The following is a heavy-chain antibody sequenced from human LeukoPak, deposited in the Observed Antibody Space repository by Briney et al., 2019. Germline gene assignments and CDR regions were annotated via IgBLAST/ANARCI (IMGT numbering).Heavy chain of an antibody. Sequence: GGSLRLSCAASGFTVSSSHMSWVRQAPGKGLEWVSLIYSGGSTHYTDSMKGRFTISRDNSKNTLYLQMNSLRAEDTAVYYCVSRYGSGSTARDYWGQGTLVTVSS. CDR3: VSRYGSGSTARDY. J-gene: IGHJ4*02. CDR1: GFTVSSSH. D-gene: IGHD3-10*01. CDR2: IYSGGST. V-gene: IGHV3-66*01.